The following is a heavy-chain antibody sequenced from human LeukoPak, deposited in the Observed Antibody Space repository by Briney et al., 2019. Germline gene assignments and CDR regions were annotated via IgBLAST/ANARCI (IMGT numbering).Heavy chain of an antibody. D-gene: IGHD6-6*01. CDR2: IYYSGST. CDR1: GGSINTYY. J-gene: IGHJ6*03. CDR3: ARGGYSSSSWTDYYYYYYMDV. Sequence: SETLSLTCAVSGGSINTYYWSWIRQPPGKGLEWIGYIYYSGSTNYNPSLKSRVTISVDTSKNQFSLKLSSVTAADTAVYYCARGGYSSSSWTDYYYYYYMDVWGKGTTVTVSS. V-gene: IGHV4-59*01.